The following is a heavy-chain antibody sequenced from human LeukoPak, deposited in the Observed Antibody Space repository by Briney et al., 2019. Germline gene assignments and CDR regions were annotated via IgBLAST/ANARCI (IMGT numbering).Heavy chain of an antibody. CDR3: ARKPLRAWFDP. CDR2: INHSGST. Sequence: SETLSLTCAVYGGSFSGYYWSWIRQPPGKGLEWIWEINHSGSTNYNPSLKSRVTISVDTSKNQFSLKLSSVTAADTAVYYCARKPLRAWFDPWGQGTLVTVSS. D-gene: IGHD5/OR15-5a*01. CDR1: GGSFSGYY. J-gene: IGHJ5*02. V-gene: IGHV4-34*01.